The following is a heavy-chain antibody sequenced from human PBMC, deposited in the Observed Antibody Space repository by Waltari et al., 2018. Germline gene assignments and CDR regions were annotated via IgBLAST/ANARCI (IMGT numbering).Heavy chain of an antibody. CDR1: GGSISSYY. CDR2: IYYSGIT. V-gene: IGHV4-59*01. CDR3: ARVHGGLIDY. J-gene: IGHJ4*02. Sequence: QVQLQESGPGLVKPSETLSLTCTVSGGSISSYYWSWIRQPPGKGLEWIGYIYYSGITNYNTSLISRVTITVYTSKNQFSLKLSAVTAADTAVYYWARVHGGLIDYWGQGTLVTVSS. D-gene: IGHD2-15*01.